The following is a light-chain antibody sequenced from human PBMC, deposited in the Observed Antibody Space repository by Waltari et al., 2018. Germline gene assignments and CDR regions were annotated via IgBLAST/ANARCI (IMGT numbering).Light chain of an antibody. V-gene: IGKV3-20*01. CDR3: QQYAISPLT. J-gene: IGKJ4*01. CDR2: VAS. CDR1: QTVRTTY. Sequence: IVLTQPPGTLSLSPGERATLPCRASQTVRTTYLAWYEQTPGHAPTLLIYVASRRATRIPDRFSASGSGPDFSLTISSLEPEDFAVYYCQQYAISPLTFFGGTKVDI.